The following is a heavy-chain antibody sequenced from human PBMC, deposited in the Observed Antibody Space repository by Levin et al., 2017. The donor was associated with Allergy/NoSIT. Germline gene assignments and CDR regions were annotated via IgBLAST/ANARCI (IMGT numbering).Heavy chain of an antibody. V-gene: IGHV3-48*01. D-gene: IGHD3-16*01. Sequence: LSLTCAASGFTFSSYSMNWVRQAPGKGLEWVSYISSSSSTIYYADSVKGRFTISRDNAKNSLYLQMNSLRAEDTAVYYCARDPEGDYFDYWGQGTLVTVSS. CDR2: ISSSSSTI. CDR1: GFTFSSYS. J-gene: IGHJ4*02. CDR3: ARDPEGDYFDY.